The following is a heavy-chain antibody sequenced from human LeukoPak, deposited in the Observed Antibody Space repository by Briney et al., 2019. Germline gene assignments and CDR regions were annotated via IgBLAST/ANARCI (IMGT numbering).Heavy chain of an antibody. CDR2: IYHSGST. Sequence: PSETLSLTCAVSGGSISSSNWWSWVRQPPGKGLEWIGEIYHSGSTYYNPSLKSRVTISVDTSKNQFSLKLSSVTAADTAVYYCARKYCSSTSCYPDWFDPWGQGTLVTVSS. CDR1: GGSISSSNW. CDR3: ARKYCSSTSCYPDWFDP. V-gene: IGHV4-4*02. J-gene: IGHJ5*02. D-gene: IGHD2-2*01.